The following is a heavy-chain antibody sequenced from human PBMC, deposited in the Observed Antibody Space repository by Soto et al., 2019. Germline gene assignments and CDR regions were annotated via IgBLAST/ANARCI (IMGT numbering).Heavy chain of an antibody. CDR2: ISSNSAYI. D-gene: IGHD6-13*01. V-gene: IGHV3-21*01. Sequence: GGSLRLSCVASGFNFSYNAMSWVRQAPGKGLEWVSTISSNSAYIYYTDALRGRFTISRDNAKNSLHLQMNSLRAEDTAVYYCTRDASRDSSARGWFDPWGPGTLVTVSS. J-gene: IGHJ5*02. CDR3: TRDASRDSSARGWFDP. CDR1: GFNFSYNA.